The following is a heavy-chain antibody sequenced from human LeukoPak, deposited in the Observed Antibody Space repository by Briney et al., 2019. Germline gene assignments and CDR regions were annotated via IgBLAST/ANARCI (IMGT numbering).Heavy chain of an antibody. J-gene: IGHJ4*02. D-gene: IGHD3-22*01. CDR3: ARDRYYYDSSGYSIFDY. Sequence: SETLSLTCAVYGGSFSGYYWSWIRQPPGKGLEWIGEINHSGSTNYNPSLKSRVTISVDTSKNQFSLKLSSVTAADTAVYYCARDRYYYDSSGYSIFDYWGQGTLVTVSS. V-gene: IGHV4-34*01. CDR2: INHSGST. CDR1: GGSFSGYY.